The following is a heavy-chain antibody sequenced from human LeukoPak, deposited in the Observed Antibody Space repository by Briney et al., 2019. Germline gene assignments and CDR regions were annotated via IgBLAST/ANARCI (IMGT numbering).Heavy chain of an antibody. D-gene: IGHD3-22*01. CDR3: ARDGARPYYYDSSAADY. Sequence: PGGSLRLSCAASGFTFSSYSMNWARQAPGKGLEWVSYISSSSSTIYYADSVKGRFTISRDNAKNSLYMQMNSLRAEDTAVYYCARDGARPYYYDSSAADYWGQGTLVTVSS. CDR2: ISSSSSTI. V-gene: IGHV3-48*04. J-gene: IGHJ4*02. CDR1: GFTFSSYS.